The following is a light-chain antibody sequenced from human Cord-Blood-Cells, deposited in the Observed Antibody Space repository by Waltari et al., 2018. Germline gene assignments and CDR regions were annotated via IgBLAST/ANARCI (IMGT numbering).Light chain of an antibody. CDR2: EVS. V-gene: IGLV2-23*02. Sequence: QSALTQPASVSGSPGQSITISCTGTSSDVGSYNLVSWYQQHPGKAPKLMIYEVSMRPSGFSNRFSGSKSGNTASLTISGLQAEDEADYYCCSYAGSSTLVFGTGTKVTVL. J-gene: IGLJ1*01. CDR3: CSYAGSSTLV. CDR1: SSDVGSYNL.